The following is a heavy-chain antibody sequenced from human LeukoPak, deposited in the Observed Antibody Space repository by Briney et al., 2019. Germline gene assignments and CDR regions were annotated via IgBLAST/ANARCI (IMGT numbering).Heavy chain of an antibody. V-gene: IGHV3-53*01. CDR1: GIAVTGNY. Sequence: GGSLTLSCAASGIAVTGNYMSWVRQPPGKGLEWVSFISINTDTFYADSVRGRFTISRGSSENTLFLQMNSLRDEDSAVYYCAIAQSWDELFDSWGQGTLVTVSS. D-gene: IGHD1-26*01. CDR2: ISINTDT. J-gene: IGHJ4*02. CDR3: AIAQSWDELFDS.